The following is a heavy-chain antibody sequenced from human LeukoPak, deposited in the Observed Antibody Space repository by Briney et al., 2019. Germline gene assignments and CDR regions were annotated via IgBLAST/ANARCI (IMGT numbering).Heavy chain of an antibody. J-gene: IGHJ4*02. D-gene: IGHD1-26*01. V-gene: IGHV4-59*01. Sequence: PSETLSLTCTVSGGSISSYYWSWIRQPPGKGLEWIGYIYYSGSTNYNPSLKSRVTISVDTSKNQFSPKLSSVTAADTAVYYCARVDAGRSYEWGFDYWGQGTLVTVSS. CDR1: GGSISSYY. CDR2: IYYSGST. CDR3: ARVDAGRSYEWGFDY.